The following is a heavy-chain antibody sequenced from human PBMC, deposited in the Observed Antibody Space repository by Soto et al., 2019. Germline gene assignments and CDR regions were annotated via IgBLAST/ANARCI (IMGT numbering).Heavy chain of an antibody. CDR1: GGSVDSNRYY. D-gene: IGHD3-3*01. Sequence: SETLSLTCTVSGGSVDSNRYYWAWIRQPPGKGLEWIGYIYYSGSTNYNPSLKSRVTISVDTSKNQFSLKLSSVTAADTAVYYCARLVRITIFGVVPFDYWGQGTLVTVSS. V-gene: IGHV4-61*05. CDR2: IYYSGST. J-gene: IGHJ4*02. CDR3: ARLVRITIFGVVPFDY.